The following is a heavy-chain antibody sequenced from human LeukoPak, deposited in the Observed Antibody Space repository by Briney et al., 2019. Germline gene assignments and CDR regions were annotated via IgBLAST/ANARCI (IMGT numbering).Heavy chain of an antibody. CDR3: ARHSRTYYDFDY. V-gene: IGHV4-30-2*01. D-gene: IGHD1-26*01. J-gene: IGHJ4*02. CDR1: GGSITSGRYS. Sequence: PSETLSLTCAVSGGSITSGRYSWSWIRQPPGKGLEWIGYLYLGGSTHYNPSLRTRVTISLDRSKNQLSLNLTSVTAADTAVYYCARHSRTYYDFDYWGQGTLVTVSS. CDR2: LYLGGST.